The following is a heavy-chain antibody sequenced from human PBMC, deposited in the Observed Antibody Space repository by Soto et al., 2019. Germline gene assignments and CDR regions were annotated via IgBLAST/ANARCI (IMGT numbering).Heavy chain of an antibody. CDR1: GGSFSGYY. J-gene: IGHJ6*02. Sequence: SETLSLTCAVYGGSFSGYYWTWIRQPPGKGLEWIGEINHSGTINFNPSLKSRLTISLDTSKKHFSLKLSSVTDADTAAYYCARLNDWNYYYYYGMDVWGQGTTVTVSS. CDR2: INHSGTI. CDR3: ARLNDWNYYYYYGMDV. D-gene: IGHD1-1*01. V-gene: IGHV4-34*01.